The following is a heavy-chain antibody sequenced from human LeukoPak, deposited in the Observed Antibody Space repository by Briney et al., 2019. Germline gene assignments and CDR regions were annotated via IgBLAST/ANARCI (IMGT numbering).Heavy chain of an antibody. CDR2: ISSSGSTI. CDR1: GFTFSSYE. V-gene: IGHV3-48*03. Sequence: PGRSLRLSCAASGFTFSSYEMNCVRQAPGKGLEWVSYISSSGSTIYYADSVKGRFTISRDNAKNSLYLQMNSLRAEDTAVYYCARGGTVNAFDIWGQGTMVTVSS. J-gene: IGHJ3*02. CDR3: ARGGTVNAFDI.